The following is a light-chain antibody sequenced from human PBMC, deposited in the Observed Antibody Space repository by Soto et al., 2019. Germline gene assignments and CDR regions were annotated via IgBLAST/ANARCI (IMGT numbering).Light chain of an antibody. J-gene: IGKJ4*01. CDR2: GAS. V-gene: IGKV3-20*01. Sequence: EIVLTQSPGTLSLSAGERATLSCRASQSVSRSLAWYQQKRGQAPRLVIYGASSRAAGIPDRFSGSGSGTDFTLTISRLEPEDFAVYYCQQYSSSPLLTFGGGTKVDI. CDR1: QSVSRS. CDR3: QQYSSSPLLT.